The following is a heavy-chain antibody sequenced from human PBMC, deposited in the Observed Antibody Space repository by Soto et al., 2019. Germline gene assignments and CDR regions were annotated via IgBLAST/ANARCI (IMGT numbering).Heavy chain of an antibody. CDR3: ATSNYGERD. J-gene: IGHJ4*02. Sequence: ELQVLESGGGLVQPGGSLRLTCAASGFTLSEYGTSWVRQAPGKGLEWVSFVSGRGDSTYYTDSVKGRFTISRDSSKNTGCLQMNSLRAEDTAVYYCATSNYGERDWGQGTLVTVSS. CDR1: GFTLSEYG. V-gene: IGHV3-23*01. D-gene: IGHD3-10*01. CDR2: VSGRGDST.